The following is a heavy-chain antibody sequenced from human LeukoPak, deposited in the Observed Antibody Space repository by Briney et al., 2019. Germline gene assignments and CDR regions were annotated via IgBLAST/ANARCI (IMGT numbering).Heavy chain of an antibody. J-gene: IGHJ4*02. CDR2: IYYSGST. CDR3: ARGSFLGITMVRGSPHYFDY. Sequence: SETLSLTCTVSGGSISSSSYYWGWIRQPPGKGLEWIGSIYYSGSTYYNPSLKSRVTISVDTSKNQFSLKLSSVTAADTAVYYCARGSFLGITMVRGSPHYFDYWGQGTLVTVSS. D-gene: IGHD3-10*01. V-gene: IGHV4-39*07. CDR1: GGSISSSSYY.